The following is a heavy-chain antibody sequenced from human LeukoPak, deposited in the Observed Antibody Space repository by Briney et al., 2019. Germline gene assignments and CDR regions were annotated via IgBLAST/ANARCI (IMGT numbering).Heavy chain of an antibody. J-gene: IGHJ4*02. CDR3: ARQSRISFWSGYLFDY. Sequence: SETLSLTCTVSGGSVSSYYWSWIRQPPGKGLEWIGYIYYSGSTNYNPSLKSRVTISVDTSKNQFSLKLSSVTAADTAVYYCARQSRISFWSGYLFDYWGQGTLVTVSS. D-gene: IGHD3-3*01. CDR2: IYYSGST. CDR1: GGSVSSYY. V-gene: IGHV4-59*08.